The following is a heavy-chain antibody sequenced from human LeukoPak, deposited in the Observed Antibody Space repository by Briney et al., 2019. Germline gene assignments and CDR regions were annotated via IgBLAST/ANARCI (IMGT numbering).Heavy chain of an antibody. CDR1: GFTFSNYW. CDR2: ISDSGGST. CDR3: ARVVAVAGTVY. V-gene: IGHV3-23*01. J-gene: IGHJ4*02. D-gene: IGHD6-13*01. Sequence: GGSLRLSCVASGFTFSNYWMSWVRQAPGKGLEWVSTISDSGGSTYYADSVKGRFTISRDNSKNTLFLQMNSLRAEDTAVYCCARVVAVAGTVYWGQGTLVTVSS.